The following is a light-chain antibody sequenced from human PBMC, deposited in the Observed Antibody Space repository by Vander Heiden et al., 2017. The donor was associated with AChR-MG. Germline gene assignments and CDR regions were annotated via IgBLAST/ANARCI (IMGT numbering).Light chain of an antibody. CDR1: SGLSVGDFW. V-gene: IGLV5-52*01. CDR3: GAWHANSKTCV. Sequence: PVLTPPSSHSASPGTSVRLTCTLNSGLSVGDFWIRWYQRTPGNPPRHLLSYHSDSDKGLGSRVSSRFSAFNGAPASAGTLLISGLQPADEADYYCGAWHANSKTCVFGGGTKLAVL. CDR2: YHSDSDK. J-gene: IGLJ3*02.